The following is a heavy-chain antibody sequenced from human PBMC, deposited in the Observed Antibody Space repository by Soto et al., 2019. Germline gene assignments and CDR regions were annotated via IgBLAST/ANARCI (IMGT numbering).Heavy chain of an antibody. V-gene: IGHV3-48*03. CDR3: VRDGYPAWVYGVDV. D-gene: IGHD1-1*01. J-gene: IGHJ6*02. CDR1: DFTFSDYE. CDR2: ISGSGSTI. Sequence: PGGSLRLSCAASDFTFSDYEMNWVRQAPGKGLEWVSYISGSGSTIYYADSVKGRFTISRDNARNTLFLQMSSLRAEDTAVYYCVRDGYPAWVYGVDVWGQGTTVTVSS.